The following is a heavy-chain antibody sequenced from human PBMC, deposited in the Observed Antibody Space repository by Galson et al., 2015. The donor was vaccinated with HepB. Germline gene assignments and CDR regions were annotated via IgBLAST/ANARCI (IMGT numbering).Heavy chain of an antibody. D-gene: IGHD3-22*01. CDR1: GFTFSSYA. Sequence: SLRLSCAASGFTFSSYAMHWVRQAPGKGLEWVAVISYDGSNKYYADSVKGRFTISRDNSKNTLYLQMNSLRAEDTAVYYCARGHYYDSSGYYEIGDYWGQGTLVTVSS. CDR2: ISYDGSNK. J-gene: IGHJ4*02. CDR3: ARGHYYDSSGYYEIGDY. V-gene: IGHV3-30*04.